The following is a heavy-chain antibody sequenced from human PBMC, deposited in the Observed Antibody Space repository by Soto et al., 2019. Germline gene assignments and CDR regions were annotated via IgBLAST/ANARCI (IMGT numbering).Heavy chain of an antibody. V-gene: IGHV4-59*01. J-gene: IGHJ4*02. CDR2: IYYST. D-gene: IGHD6-19*01. Sequence: QVQLQESGPGLVKPSETLSLTCTVSGGSISGYYWSWIRQPPGKGLEWLGYIYYSTNYNPSLKSRVTISVDTSKNQLSLKLTSVTAADTAVYYCARTSPVAGGFDYWGQGTLVTVSS. CDR3: ARTSPVAGGFDY. CDR1: GGSISGYY.